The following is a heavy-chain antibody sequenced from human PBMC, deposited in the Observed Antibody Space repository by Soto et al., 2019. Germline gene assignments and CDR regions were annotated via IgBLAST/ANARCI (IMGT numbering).Heavy chain of an antibody. CDR2: IGGSGGDT. J-gene: IGHJ4*02. V-gene: IGHV3-23*01. CDR3: AKDAPGSGWLSDY. D-gene: IGHD3-22*01. Sequence: LRLSCAASGFTFTIYAMSWVRQAPGKGLEWVSTIGGSGGDTSYADIVRGRFTISRDNSQNTLYLQMNSLTAEDTAVYYCAKDAPGSGWLSDYWGQGTLVTVSS. CDR1: GFTFTIYA.